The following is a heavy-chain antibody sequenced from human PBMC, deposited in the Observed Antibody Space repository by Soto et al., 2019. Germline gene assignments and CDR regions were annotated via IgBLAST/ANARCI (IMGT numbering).Heavy chain of an antibody. CDR3: ARLPSQLERRPHYYYMDV. CDR1: GGSISSYY. V-gene: IGHV4-59*08. CDR2: IYNRGST. D-gene: IGHD1-1*01. Sequence: NPSETLSLTCTVSGGSISSYYWSWIRQPPGKGLEWIGYIYNRGSTNYNPSLKSRVTISEDTPKNQVSLKLSSVTAADTAVYYCARLPSQLERRPHYYYMDVWGKGTTVTVSS. J-gene: IGHJ6*03.